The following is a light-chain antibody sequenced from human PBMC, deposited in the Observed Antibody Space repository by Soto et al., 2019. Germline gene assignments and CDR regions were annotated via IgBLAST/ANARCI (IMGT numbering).Light chain of an antibody. CDR2: DAS. J-gene: IGKJ1*01. Sequence: TQSPDTLSVSLGERATLSCRASQSLRSSLAWYQQKPGQAPRLLIYDASSRATGIPARFSGSGSGTDFTLTISSLEPEDFAVYYCQHRSNWPGTFGQGTKVDIK. CDR1: QSLRSS. CDR3: QHRSNWPGT. V-gene: IGKV3-11*01.